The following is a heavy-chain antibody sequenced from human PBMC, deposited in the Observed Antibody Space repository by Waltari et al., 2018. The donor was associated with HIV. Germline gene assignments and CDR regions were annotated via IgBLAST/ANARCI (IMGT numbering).Heavy chain of an antibody. D-gene: IGHD3-10*02. CDR2: INPDGNTI. Sequence: EVQLVQSGGGLVQPGGSRRLSCAASGFSVSRYWMHWVRQIPGQGLFLGSRINPDGNTITYADSVRGRFTISRDYAKNTLYLQMNSLRDEDTAMYYCVKDMFGEYDYWGQGTLVTVSS. CDR1: GFSVSRYW. CDR3: VKDMFGEYDY. V-gene: IGHV3-74*01. J-gene: IGHJ4*02.